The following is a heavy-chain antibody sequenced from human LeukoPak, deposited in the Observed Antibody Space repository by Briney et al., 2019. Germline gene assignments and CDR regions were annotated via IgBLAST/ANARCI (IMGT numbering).Heavy chain of an antibody. J-gene: IGHJ4*02. CDR1: GGSISSYY. CDR3: ARYSYYDSSGLGLFDY. D-gene: IGHD3-22*01. Sequence: PSETLSLTCTVSGGSISSYYWSWIRQPPGKGLEWIGYIYYSGSTNYNPSLKSRVTISVDTSKNQFSLKLSSVTAADTAVYYCARYSYYDSSGLGLFDYWGQGTLVTVSS. V-gene: IGHV4-59*01. CDR2: IYYSGST.